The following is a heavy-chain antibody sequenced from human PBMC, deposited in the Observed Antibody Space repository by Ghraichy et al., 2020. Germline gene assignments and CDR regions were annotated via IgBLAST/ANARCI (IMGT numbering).Heavy chain of an antibody. CDR2: IKTDGSTV. Sequence: GGSLRLSCEVSGFTFRSYGMHWVRQAPGEGLVWVARIKTDGSTVTYADSVRGRFIISRDNAKNILSLQMNSLRVDDTADYYCARDMNWELFDSWGQGTLVTVSS. CDR3: ARDMNWELFDS. V-gene: IGHV3-74*01. D-gene: IGHD1-26*01. CDR1: GFTFRSYG. J-gene: IGHJ4*02.